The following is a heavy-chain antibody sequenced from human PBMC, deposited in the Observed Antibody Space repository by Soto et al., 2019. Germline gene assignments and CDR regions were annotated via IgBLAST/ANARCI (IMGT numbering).Heavy chain of an antibody. Sequence: PSETLSLTCTGSGGSISSYYWSWLRQPPGKGLEWIGYIYYSGSTNYNPSLKSRVTISVDTSKNQFSLKLSSVTAADTAVYYCARAVRVHYYYYGMDVWGQGTTVTVSS. J-gene: IGHJ6*02. CDR2: IYYSGST. V-gene: IGHV4-59*01. CDR1: GGSISSYY. CDR3: ARAVRVHYYYYGMDV.